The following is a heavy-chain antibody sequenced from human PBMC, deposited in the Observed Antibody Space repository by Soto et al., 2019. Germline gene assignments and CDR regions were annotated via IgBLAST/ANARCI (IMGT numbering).Heavy chain of an antibody. CDR1: GGTFSTYA. J-gene: IGHJ4*02. Sequence: QVQLVQSGAEVKKPGSSVKVSCKASGGTFSTYAISWVRQAPGQGLEWMGGIIPIFGTADYAQKFQGRVTNTADESTRTAYMELRSLRSEDPAVYDCARSYYGSGSYYIDYWGQGTLVTVSS. D-gene: IGHD3-10*01. CDR3: ARSYYGSGSYYIDY. V-gene: IGHV1-69*12. CDR2: IIPIFGTA.